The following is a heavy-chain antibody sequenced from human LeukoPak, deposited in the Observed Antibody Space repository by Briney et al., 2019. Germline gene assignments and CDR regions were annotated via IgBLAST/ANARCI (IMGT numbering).Heavy chain of an antibody. D-gene: IGHD2-15*01. J-gene: IGHJ6*02. CDR3: ARGPGNCSGGSCYPNRYYYYYYGMDV. V-gene: IGHV4-34*01. CDR1: GGSFSGYY. Sequence: SETLSLTCAVYGGSFSGYYWSWIRQPPGKGLEWIGEINHSGSTNYNPSLKSRVTISADTSKNQFSLKLSSVTAADTAVYYCARGPGNCSGGSCYPNRYYYYYYGMDVWGQGTTVTVSS. CDR2: INHSGST.